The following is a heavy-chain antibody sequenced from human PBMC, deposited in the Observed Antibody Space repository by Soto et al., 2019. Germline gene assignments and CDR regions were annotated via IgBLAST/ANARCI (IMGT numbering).Heavy chain of an antibody. J-gene: IGHJ6*02. Sequence: GGSQRLSCAASGLTFSSRAMGWVRQAKKKGLEWVSDIIDSGGSTYYADSVKGRFTISRDNSKSTLYLQMNSLRAEDTALYYCAKGRSYYYYYGVDVWGQGTTVTVSS. CDR2: IIDSGGST. V-gene: IGHV3-23*01. CDR1: GLTFSSRA. CDR3: AKGRSYYYYYGVDV.